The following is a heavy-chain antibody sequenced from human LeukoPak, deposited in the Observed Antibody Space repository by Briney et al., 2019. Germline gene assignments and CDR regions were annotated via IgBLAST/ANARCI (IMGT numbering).Heavy chain of an antibody. CDR1: GYSISSGYY. CDR2: IYYSGST. J-gene: IGHJ4*02. V-gene: IGHV4-38-2*02. D-gene: IGHD5-18*01. Sequence: PSETLSLTCTVSGYSISSGYYWGWIRQPPGKGLEWIGYIYYSGSTNYNPSLKSRVTISVDTSKNQFSLKLSSVTAADTAVYYCARSSAMAIGFDYWGQGTLVTVSS. CDR3: ARSSAMAIGFDY.